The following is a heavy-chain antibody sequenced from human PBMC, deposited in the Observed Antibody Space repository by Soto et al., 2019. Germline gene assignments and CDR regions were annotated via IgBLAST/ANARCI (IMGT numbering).Heavy chain of an antibody. CDR3: ARVRSLWFGIT. CDR1: GGSISSSSYY. CDR2: IYYRGST. Sequence: QLQLQESGPGLVKPSETLSLTCTVSGGSISSSSYYWGWIRQPPGKGLEWIGSIYYRGSTYHNPSLKRRVTISVDTSKNQFSLKRSSVTAADTAVYYCARVRSLWFGITWGQGTLVTVSS. D-gene: IGHD3-10*01. J-gene: IGHJ4*02. V-gene: IGHV4-39*01.